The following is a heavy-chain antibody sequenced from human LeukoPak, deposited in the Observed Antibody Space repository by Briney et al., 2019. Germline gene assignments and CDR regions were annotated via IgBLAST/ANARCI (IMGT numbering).Heavy chain of an antibody. CDR1: GGSISSSNW. CDR3: ASLSESSGYLGFQH. CDR2: IYHSGST. D-gene: IGHD3-22*01. Sequence: SETLSLTCAVSGGSISSSNWWSWVRQPPGKGLEWIGEIYHSGSTNYNPSLKSRVTISVDKSKNQFSLKLSSVTAADTAVYYCASLSESSGYLGFQHWGQGTLVTVSS. V-gene: IGHV4-4*02. J-gene: IGHJ1*01.